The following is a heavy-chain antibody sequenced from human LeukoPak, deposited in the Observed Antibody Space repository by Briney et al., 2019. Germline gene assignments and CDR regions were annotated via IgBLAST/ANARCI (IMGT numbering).Heavy chain of an antibody. CDR1: GFPFSSYA. D-gene: IGHD4/OR15-4a*01. J-gene: IGHJ4*02. CDR2: ISGSGLST. CDR3: AFPRAGDYGAPFDY. V-gene: IGHV3-23*01. Sequence: GSLSLSCAASGFPFSSYAMSWVRQAPGKGLEWVSGISGSGLSTYYADSMKGRFTISRDNSKNTLYLQMNSLRAEDTAVYYCAFPRAGDYGAPFDYWGQGTLVTVSS.